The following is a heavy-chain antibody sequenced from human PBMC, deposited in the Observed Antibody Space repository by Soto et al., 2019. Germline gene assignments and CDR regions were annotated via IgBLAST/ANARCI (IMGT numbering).Heavy chain of an antibody. D-gene: IGHD1-26*01. CDR2: ISYSGTT. Sequence: LSLTCTVSGDSISGYYWHWIRQPPGKGLEWIGYISYSGTTNYKPSLKSRVTISLDMSKNQFSLRLSSVTAADTAVYYCAKGYTNSWENWFGPWGQGALVTVSS. CDR3: AKGYTNSWENWFGP. CDR1: GDSISGYY. V-gene: IGHV4-59*08. J-gene: IGHJ5*02.